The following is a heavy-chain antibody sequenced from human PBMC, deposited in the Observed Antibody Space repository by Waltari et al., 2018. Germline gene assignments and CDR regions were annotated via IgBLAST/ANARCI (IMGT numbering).Heavy chain of an antibody. CDR1: GGTFSSYA. J-gene: IGHJ4*02. CDR3: ASQSGGYYDSSGYSEFDY. CDR2: IIPSFGKA. Sequence: QVQLVQSGAEVKKPGSSVKVSCKASGGTFSSYAISWVRQAPGPGLEWLGGRGGIIPSFGKANYAQKFQGRVTITTDESTSTAYMELSSLRSEDTAVYYCASQSGGYYDSSGYSEFDYWGQGTLVTVSS. V-gene: IGHV1-69*05. D-gene: IGHD3-22*01.